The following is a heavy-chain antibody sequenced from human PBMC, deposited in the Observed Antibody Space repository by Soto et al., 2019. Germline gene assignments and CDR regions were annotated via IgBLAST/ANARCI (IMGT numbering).Heavy chain of an antibody. CDR3: ARSKQGYCSGGNCYHFDY. CDR2: TYYRSKWFH. CDR1: GDSVSSISAA. Sequence: QVQLQQSGPGLVKPSQTLSLTCAISGDSVSSISAAWNWIRQSPSRGLEWLGRTYYRSKWFHDYVVSVKSRITINPDTSKNQFSRQLNSVTPEDTAVYYCARSKQGYCSGGNCYHFDYWGQGTLVTVSS. V-gene: IGHV6-1*01. J-gene: IGHJ4*02. D-gene: IGHD2-15*01.